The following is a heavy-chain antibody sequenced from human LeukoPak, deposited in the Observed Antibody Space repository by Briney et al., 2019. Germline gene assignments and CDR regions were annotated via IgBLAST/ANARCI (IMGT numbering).Heavy chain of an antibody. CDR1: GFTFSDYY. CDR2: INSDTNIT. V-gene: IGHV3-11*06. D-gene: IGHD1-1*01. J-gene: IGHJ4*02. Sequence: GGSLRLSCAASGFTFSDYYMSWIRQAPGKGLEWVSHINSDTNITPYTASVSGRFTISRDNAKNSLYLHVNSLRDEDTAVYYCARDHDWSFDLWGQGALVTVSS. CDR3: ARDHDWSFDL.